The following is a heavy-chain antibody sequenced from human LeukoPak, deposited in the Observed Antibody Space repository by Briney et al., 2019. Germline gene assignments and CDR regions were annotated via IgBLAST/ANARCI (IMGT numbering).Heavy chain of an antibody. Sequence: SETLSLTCTVSGGSISSYYWSLIRQPAGKGLEWIGRIYTSGSTNYNPSLKSRVTMSVDTSKNQFSLKLSSVTAADTAVYYCARGEGGSIDYYFDYWGQGTLVTVSS. CDR2: IYTSGST. V-gene: IGHV4-4*07. D-gene: IGHD2-15*01. CDR3: ARGEGGSIDYYFDY. CDR1: GGSISSYY. J-gene: IGHJ4*02.